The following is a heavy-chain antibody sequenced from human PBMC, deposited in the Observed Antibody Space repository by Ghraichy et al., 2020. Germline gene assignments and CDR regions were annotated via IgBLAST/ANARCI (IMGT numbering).Heavy chain of an antibody. CDR2: IGVYNGNT. Sequence: ASVKVSCKTSGFTFNNYGLSWVRQAPGQGPEWVGWIGVYNGNTKYAQKLQGRVTMSTDTSTSTVYMELRSLRSDDTAVYYCARTDGTTIFGVVIEPWYYFDYWGQGTLVTVSS. CDR3: ARTDGTTIFGVVIEPWYYFDY. CDR1: GFTFNNYG. D-gene: IGHD3-3*01. J-gene: IGHJ4*02. V-gene: IGHV1-18*01.